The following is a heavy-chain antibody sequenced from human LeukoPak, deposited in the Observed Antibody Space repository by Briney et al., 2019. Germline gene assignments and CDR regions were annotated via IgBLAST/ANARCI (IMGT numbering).Heavy chain of an antibody. Sequence: SETLSLTCTVSGGSISSYYWSWIRQPPGKGLEWIGYIYYSGSTNYKPSLKSRVTISVDTPKNQFSLKLSSVTAADTSVYYCARVRGIVVVPAAIGHVAFDIWGQGTMVTVSS. J-gene: IGHJ3*02. CDR2: IYYSGST. V-gene: IGHV4-59*01. CDR1: GGSISSYY. D-gene: IGHD2-2*02. CDR3: ARVRGIVVVPAAIGHVAFDI.